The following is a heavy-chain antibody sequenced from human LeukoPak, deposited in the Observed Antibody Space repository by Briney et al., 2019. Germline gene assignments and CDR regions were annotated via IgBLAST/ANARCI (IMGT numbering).Heavy chain of an antibody. CDR1: GFTFSSYW. D-gene: IGHD3-3*01. V-gene: IGHV3-7*01. CDR2: IKQDGSEK. Sequence: GGSLRLSCAASGFTFSSYWMSWVRQAPGKGLEWVANIKQDGSEKYYVDSVKGRFTISRGNAKNSLYLQMNSLRAEDTAVYYCARDISFGRHYDFWSGPQHYFDYWGQGTLVTVSS. CDR3: ARDISFGRHYDFWSGPQHYFDY. J-gene: IGHJ4*02.